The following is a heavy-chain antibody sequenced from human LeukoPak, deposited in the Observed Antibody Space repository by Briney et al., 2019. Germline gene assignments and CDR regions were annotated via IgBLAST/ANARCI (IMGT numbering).Heavy chain of an antibody. V-gene: IGHV3-49*03. J-gene: IGHJ4*02. CDR3: TRSAFDY. CDR1: GFTVGDYA. CDR2: IRSNAYGGTT. Sequence: GSLRLSCTTSGFTVGDYAVSWFRQAPGKGLEWVGFIRSNAYGGTTDYAASVKGRFTISRDDSKSIAYLQMNSLKTEDTAVYYCTRSAFDYWGQGTLVTVSS. D-gene: IGHD2-2*01.